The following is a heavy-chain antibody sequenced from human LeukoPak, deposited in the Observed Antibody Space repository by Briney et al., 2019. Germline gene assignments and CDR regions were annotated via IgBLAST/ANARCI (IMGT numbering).Heavy chain of an antibody. CDR3: ARDRGIVGAHGAFDI. CDR1: GYTFTSYA. D-gene: IGHD1-26*01. V-gene: IGHV1-3*01. Sequence: ASVKVSCKASGYTFTSYAMHWVRQAPGQRLEWMGWINAGNGNTKCSQKFQGRVTITRDTSASTAYMELSSLRSEDTAVYYCARDRGIVGAHGAFDIWGQGTMVTVSS. CDR2: INAGNGNT. J-gene: IGHJ3*02.